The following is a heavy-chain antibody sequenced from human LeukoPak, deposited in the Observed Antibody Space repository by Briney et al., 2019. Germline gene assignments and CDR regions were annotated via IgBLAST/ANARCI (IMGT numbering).Heavy chain of an antibody. Sequence: ASVKVSCKASGYTFTSYYMHWVRQAPGQGLEWMGIINPSGGSTSYAQKFQGRVTMTRNTSISAAYMELSSLRSEDTAVYYCARDSVAVFYYYYGMDVWGQGTTVTVSS. CDR1: GYTFTSYY. CDR3: ARDSVAVFYYYYGMDV. D-gene: IGHD6-19*01. J-gene: IGHJ6*02. V-gene: IGHV1-46*01. CDR2: INPSGGST.